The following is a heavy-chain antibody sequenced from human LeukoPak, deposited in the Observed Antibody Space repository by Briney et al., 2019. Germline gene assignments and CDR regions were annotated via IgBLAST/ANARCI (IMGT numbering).Heavy chain of an antibody. J-gene: IGHJ3*02. CDR3: ARQGSTWVQAFDI. CDR2: INPNSGGT. CDR1: GYTFTGYY. D-gene: IGHD4/OR15-4a*01. V-gene: IGHV1-2*04. Sequence: GASVKVSCKASGYTFTGYYMHWVRQAPGQGLEWMGWINPNSGGTNYAQKFQGWVTMTRDTSISTAYMELSRLRSDDTAMYYCARQGSTWVQAFDIWGQGTMVTVSS.